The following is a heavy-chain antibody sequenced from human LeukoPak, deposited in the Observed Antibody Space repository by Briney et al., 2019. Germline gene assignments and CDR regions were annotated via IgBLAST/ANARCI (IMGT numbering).Heavy chain of an antibody. V-gene: IGHV4-34*01. CDR2: INHSGST. Sequence: SETLSLTCAVYGGCFSGYYWSWIRQPPGKGLEWIGEINHSGSTNYNPSLKSRVTISVDTSKNQFSLKLSSVTAADTAVYYCARADIVATITGFTDYWGQGTLVTVSS. J-gene: IGHJ4*02. CDR1: GGCFSGYY. CDR3: ARADIVATITGFTDY. D-gene: IGHD5-12*01.